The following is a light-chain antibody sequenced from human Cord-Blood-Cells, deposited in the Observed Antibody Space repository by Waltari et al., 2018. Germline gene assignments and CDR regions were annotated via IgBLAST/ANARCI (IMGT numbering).Light chain of an antibody. CDR1: QSVSSN. J-gene: IGKJ2*01. V-gene: IGKV3-15*01. Sequence: EIVLTQSPATLPVPPGERATLSCRASQSVSSNLAWYQQKPGQAPRLLIYGASTRATGIPARFSGSGSGTEFTLTISSLQSEDFAVYYCQQYNNWPPYTFGQGTKLEIK. CDR3: QQYNNWPPYT. CDR2: GAS.